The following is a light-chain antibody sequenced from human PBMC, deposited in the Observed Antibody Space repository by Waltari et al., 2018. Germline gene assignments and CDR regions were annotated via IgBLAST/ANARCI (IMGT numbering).Light chain of an antibody. CDR3: QQYDKRPLT. CDR2: DAA. J-gene: IGKJ3*01. Sequence: DIQMTQSPSSLSASVGDRVTITCQASQDISNYLNWYQQKPGKAPKLPIYDAANLETGVPSRFSGSGSVTDFTFTISSLQPEDIATYYCQQYDKRPLTFGPGTKVDIK. CDR1: QDISNY. V-gene: IGKV1-33*01.